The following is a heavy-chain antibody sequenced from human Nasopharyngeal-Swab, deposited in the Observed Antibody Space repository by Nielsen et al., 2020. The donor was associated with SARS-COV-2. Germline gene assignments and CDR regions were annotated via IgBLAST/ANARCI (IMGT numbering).Heavy chain of an antibody. CDR3: ARVLSRTCPYGMDV. CDR2: IGTAGDT. CDR1: GFTFNDYN. D-gene: IGHD2-2*01. J-gene: IGHJ6*01. Sequence: GESLKISCAPSGFTFNDYNIYWVRQPAGAGLEWVSSIGTAGDTHYQETVQGRFTITRENAKNTAFLQMDSLRVGDTGIYYCARVLSRTCPYGMDVWGRGTQVTVSP. V-gene: IGHV3-13*01.